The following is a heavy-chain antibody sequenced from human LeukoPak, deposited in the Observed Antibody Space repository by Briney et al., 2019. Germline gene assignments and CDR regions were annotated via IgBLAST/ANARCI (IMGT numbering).Heavy chain of an antibody. J-gene: IGHJ4*02. D-gene: IGHD2-2*01. Sequence: ASVKLSCNVSGYTLTELSTHWVRQAPGQGLGWRGCFDPEDGETIYAQKFQGRVTLTENTSTDAAYMELRRLRSEDTAVYSWANADQLLLFDYWGQGTLVTVSS. CDR2: FDPEDGET. CDR1: GYTLTELS. CDR3: ANADQLLLFDY. V-gene: IGHV1-24*01.